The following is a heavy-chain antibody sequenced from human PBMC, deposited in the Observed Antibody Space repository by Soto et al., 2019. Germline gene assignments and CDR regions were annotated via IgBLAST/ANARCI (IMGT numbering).Heavy chain of an antibody. CDR2: ISGSGGST. CDR3: AMDPYLPNPRYYYYGMDV. V-gene: IGHV3-23*01. CDR1: GFTFSSYA. J-gene: IGHJ6*02. Sequence: GGSLRLSCAASGFTFSSYAMSWVRQAPGKGLEWVSAISGSGGSTYYADSVKGRFTISRDNSKNTLYLQMNSLRAEDTAVYYCAMDPYLPNPRYYYYGMDVWGQGTTVTVSS.